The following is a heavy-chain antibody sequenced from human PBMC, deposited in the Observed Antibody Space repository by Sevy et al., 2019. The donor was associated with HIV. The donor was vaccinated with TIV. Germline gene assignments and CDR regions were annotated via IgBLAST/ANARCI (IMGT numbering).Heavy chain of an antibody. J-gene: IGHJ5*02. D-gene: IGHD3-16*02. CDR2: ISYDGSNK. Sequence: GGSLRLSCAASGFTFSSYAMHWVRQAPGKGLEWVAVISYDGSNKYYADSVKGRFTISRDNSKNTLYLQMNSLRAEDTAVYYCARDRWQTWGQGTLVTVS. V-gene: IGHV3-30-3*01. CDR3: ARDRWQT. CDR1: GFTFSSYA.